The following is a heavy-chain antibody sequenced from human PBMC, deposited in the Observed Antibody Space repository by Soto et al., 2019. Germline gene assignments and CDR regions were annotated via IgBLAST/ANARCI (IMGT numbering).Heavy chain of an antibody. Sequence: GGSLRLSCAASGFTFSSYAMSWVRQAPGKGLEWVSAISGSGGSTSYADSVKGRFTISRDNSKNPLYLQMNSLRAEDTAVYYGAKPTAPYCSGGSCMLPGAFDIWGQGTMVTVSS. J-gene: IGHJ3*02. V-gene: IGHV3-23*01. D-gene: IGHD2-15*01. CDR2: ISGSGGST. CDR3: AKPTAPYCSGGSCMLPGAFDI. CDR1: GFTFSSYA.